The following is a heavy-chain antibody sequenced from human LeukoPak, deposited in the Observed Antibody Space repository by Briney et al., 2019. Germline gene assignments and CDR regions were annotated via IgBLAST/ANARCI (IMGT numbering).Heavy chain of an antibody. Sequence: PSETLSLTCAVYGGSFSGYYWSWIRQPPGKGLEWIGEINHSGSTNYNPSLKSRVIMSVDTSKNQFSLSLRSLTAADTAVYYCARRESSGFYYFFFDFWAQGTLVTVSS. CDR1: GGSFSGYY. CDR2: INHSGST. V-gene: IGHV4-34*01. CDR3: ARRESSGFYYFFFDF. J-gene: IGHJ4*02. D-gene: IGHD3-22*01.